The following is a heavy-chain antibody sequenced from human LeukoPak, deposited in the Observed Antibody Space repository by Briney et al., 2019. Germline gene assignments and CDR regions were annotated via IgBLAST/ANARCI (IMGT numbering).Heavy chain of an antibody. CDR1: GGTFSSYA. V-gene: IGHV1-69*04. D-gene: IGHD3-10*01. Sequence: SVKVSCKVSGGTFSSYAISWVRQAPGQGLEWMGRIIPILGIANYAQKFQGRVTITADESTSTAYMELSSLRSEDTAVYYCARDNRDYYYYYMDVWGKGTTVTVS. CDR2: IIPILGIA. CDR3: ARDNRDYYYYYMDV. J-gene: IGHJ6*03.